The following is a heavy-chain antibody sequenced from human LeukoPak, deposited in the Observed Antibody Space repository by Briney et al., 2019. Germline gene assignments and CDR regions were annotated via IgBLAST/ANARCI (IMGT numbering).Heavy chain of an antibody. D-gene: IGHD3-16*01. V-gene: IGHV3-43D*03. CDR2: ISWDGGST. CDR1: GFTFSTYW. CDR3: AKAAESAYSRKGQKGKFVSYYYYYMDV. J-gene: IGHJ6*03. Sequence: PGGSLRLSCAASGFTFSTYWMHWVRQAPGKGLEWVSLISWDGGSTYYADSVKGRFIISRDNSKNSLYLQMNSLRAEDTALYYCAKAAESAYSRKGQKGKFVSYYYYYMDVWGKGTTVTVSS.